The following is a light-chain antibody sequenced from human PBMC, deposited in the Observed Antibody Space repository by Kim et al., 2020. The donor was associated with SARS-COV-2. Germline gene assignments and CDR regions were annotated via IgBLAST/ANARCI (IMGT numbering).Light chain of an antibody. CDR1: QSVSST. CDR2: GAS. V-gene: IGKV3-15*01. Sequence: AAPGERATLSGRASQSVSSTLAWYQQKPGQAPRLLIYGASTRATGIPARFSGSGSGTEFTLTISSLQSEDFAVYYCQQYNNWPPTFGQGTKVDIK. CDR3: QQYNNWPPT. J-gene: IGKJ1*01.